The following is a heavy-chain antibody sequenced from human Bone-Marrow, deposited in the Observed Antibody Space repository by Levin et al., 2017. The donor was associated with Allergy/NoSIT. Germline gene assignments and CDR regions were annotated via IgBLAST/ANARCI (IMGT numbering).Heavy chain of an antibody. CDR3: ATYLRDYYYFGS. CDR2: ISTSGSSK. J-gene: IGHJ4*02. D-gene: IGHD4-17*01. CDR1: GFTFSDYY. V-gene: IGHV3-11*01. Sequence: SCAASGFTFSDYYMGWIRQTPGKGLEWVAEISTSGSSKNYADSVKGRFTISRDNAKNLLFLQISSLRDEDTAVYYCATYLRDYYYFGSWGQGTFVTVSS.